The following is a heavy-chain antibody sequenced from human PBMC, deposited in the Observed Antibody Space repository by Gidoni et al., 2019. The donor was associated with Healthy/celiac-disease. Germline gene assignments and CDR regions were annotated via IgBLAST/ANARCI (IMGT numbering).Heavy chain of an antibody. Sequence: QVQLVESGGGVVQPGRSLRLSCAASGLTFSRHAMHWVPQDPGKGLEWVAVISDDGSNKAYADSVKGRFTISRDNSKNTLYLQMNSLRAEDTAVYYCARRLAGSYYYYYGMDVWGQGTTVTVSS. CDR3: ARRLAGSYYYYYGMDV. CDR1: GLTFSRHA. V-gene: IGHV3-30-3*01. J-gene: IGHJ6*02. CDR2: ISDDGSNK. D-gene: IGHD6-19*01.